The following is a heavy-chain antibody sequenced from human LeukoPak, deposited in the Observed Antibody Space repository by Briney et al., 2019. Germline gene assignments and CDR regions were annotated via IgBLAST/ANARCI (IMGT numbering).Heavy chain of an antibody. CDR2: IYYNGNT. J-gene: IGHJ6*02. D-gene: IGHD6-13*01. CDR1: GGSVSSVDNY. Sequence: SETLSLTCTVSGGSVSSVDNYWSWIRQPPGKGLEWLGYIYYNGNTKYNSSLKSRVTISVDMSKNQFSLKLSSVTAADTAVYYCARGPYSRIDNYYYYYGMDVWGQGTTVTVSS. CDR3: ARGPYSRIDNYYYYYGMDV. V-gene: IGHV4-61*08.